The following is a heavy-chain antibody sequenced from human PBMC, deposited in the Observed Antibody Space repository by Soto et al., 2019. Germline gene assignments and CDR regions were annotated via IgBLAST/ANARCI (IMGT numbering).Heavy chain of an antibody. J-gene: IGHJ4*02. CDR1: GHTFSAYY. V-gene: IGHV1-2*02. CDR3: MRGGWGDSPIDY. D-gene: IGHD1-26*01. Sequence: QVHLLQSGAEVKNVGASVKVSCKTSGHTFSAYYVHWARRAPGRGFQWLGWINPSNEITTFSEFFQGRITMTRDTSTNTVHMELNMLTSDDTAVYYCMRGGWGDSPIDYWGQGTQVTVSS. CDR2: INPSNEIT.